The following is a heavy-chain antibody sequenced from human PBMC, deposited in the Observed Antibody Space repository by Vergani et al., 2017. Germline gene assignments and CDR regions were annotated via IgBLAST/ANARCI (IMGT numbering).Heavy chain of an antibody. CDR1: GFTFDDYA. V-gene: IGHV4-30-4*08. CDR3: ARDRRYGGKMRWASGGVEDAFDI. CDR2: IYYSGST. J-gene: IGHJ3*02. D-gene: IGHD4-23*01. Sequence: VQLVESGGGLVQPGRSLRLSCAASGFTFDDYAMHWIRQPPGKGLEWIGYIYYSGSTYYNPSLKSRVTISVDTSKNQFSLKLSSVTAADTAVYYCARDRRYGGKMRWASGGVEDAFDIWGQGTMVTVSS.